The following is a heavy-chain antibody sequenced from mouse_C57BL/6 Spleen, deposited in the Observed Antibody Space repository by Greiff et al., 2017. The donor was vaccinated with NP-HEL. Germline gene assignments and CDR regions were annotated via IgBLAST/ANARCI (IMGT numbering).Heavy chain of an antibody. J-gene: IGHJ3*01. CDR2: IWTGGGT. Sequence: VHLVESGPGLVAPSQSLSITCTVSGFSLTSYAISWVRQPPGKGLEWLGVIWTGGGTNYNSALKSRLSISKDNSKSQVFLKMNSLQTDDTARYYCARNDYYGSSYGFAYWGQGTLVTVSA. D-gene: IGHD1-1*01. CDR3: ARNDYYGSSYGFAY. CDR1: GFSLTSYA. V-gene: IGHV2-9-1*01.